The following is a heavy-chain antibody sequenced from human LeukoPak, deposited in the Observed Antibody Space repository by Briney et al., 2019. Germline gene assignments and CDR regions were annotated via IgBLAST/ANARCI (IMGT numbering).Heavy chain of an antibody. D-gene: IGHD4-17*01. CDR1: GGSISSSSYY. V-gene: IGHV4-39*07. J-gene: IGHJ3*02. CDR3: ARVGDLVGYDAFDI. Sequence: SETLSLTCTVSGGSISSSSYYWGWIRQPPGKGLEWIGNIFYSGSTYYSPSLKSRVTISLDTSRNQFSLQLNSVTPEDTPVYYCARVGDLVGYDAFDIWGQGTMVTVSS. CDR2: IFYSGST.